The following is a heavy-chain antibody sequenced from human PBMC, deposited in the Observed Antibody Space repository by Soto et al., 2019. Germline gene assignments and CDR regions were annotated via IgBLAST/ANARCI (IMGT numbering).Heavy chain of an antibody. CDR3: ARDVYYDFWSGYPLDY. CDR2: ISSSSSTI. D-gene: IGHD3-3*01. J-gene: IGHJ4*02. Sequence: GGSLRLSCAASGFTFSSYSMNWVRQAPGKGLEWVSYISSSSSTIYYADSVKGRFTISRDNAKNSLYLQMNSLRAEDTAVYYCARDVYYDFWSGYPLDYWGQGTLVTVSS. V-gene: IGHV3-48*01. CDR1: GFTFSSYS.